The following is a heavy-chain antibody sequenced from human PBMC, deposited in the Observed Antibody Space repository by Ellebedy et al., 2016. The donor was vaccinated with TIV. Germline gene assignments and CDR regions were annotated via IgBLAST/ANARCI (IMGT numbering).Heavy chain of an antibody. V-gene: IGHV4-39*07. J-gene: IGHJ5*02. CDR2: IYYSGST. CDR3: ARDATPYSSSWRVGESSWFDP. CDR1: GGSISSSSYY. D-gene: IGHD6-13*01. Sequence: SETLSLXXTVSGGSISSSSYYWGWIRQPPGKGREWIGSIYYSGSTYYNPSLKSRVTISVDTSKNQFSLKLSSVTAADTAVYYCARDATPYSSSWRVGESSWFDPWGQGTLVTVSS.